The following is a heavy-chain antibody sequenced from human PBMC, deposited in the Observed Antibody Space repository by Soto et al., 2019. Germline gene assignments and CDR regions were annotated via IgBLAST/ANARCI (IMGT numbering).Heavy chain of an antibody. V-gene: IGHV3-53*01. J-gene: IGHJ6*02. D-gene: IGHD2-15*01. CDR2: IYSGGST. Sequence: GGSLRLSCAASGFTVSSNYMSWVRQAPGKGLEWVSVIYSGGSTYYADSVKGRFTISRDNSKNTLYLQMNSLRAEDTAVYYCARDPPYCSGGSCYRGYYGMDVWGQGTTVTVS. CDR1: GFTVSSNY. CDR3: ARDPPYCSGGSCYRGYYGMDV.